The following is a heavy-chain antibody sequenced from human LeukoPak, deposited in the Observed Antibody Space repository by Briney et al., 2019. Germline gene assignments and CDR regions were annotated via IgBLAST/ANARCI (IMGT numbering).Heavy chain of an antibody. V-gene: IGHV1-2*02. J-gene: IGHJ3*02. CDR1: GYTFTGYY. Sequence: ASVKVSCKASGYTFTGYYMHWVRQAPGQGLEWMGWINPNSGGTNYAQKFQGRVTMTRDTPISTAYMELSRLRSDDTAVYYCARVHCSSTSCYTVGFVFDIWGQGTMVTVSS. D-gene: IGHD2-2*02. CDR3: ARVHCSSTSCYTVGFVFDI. CDR2: INPNSGGT.